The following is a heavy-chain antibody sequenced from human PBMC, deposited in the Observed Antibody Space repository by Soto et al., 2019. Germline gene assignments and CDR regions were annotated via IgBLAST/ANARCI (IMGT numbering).Heavy chain of an antibody. V-gene: IGHV3-21*06. CDR1: GFTLSLYT. Sequence: PGGSLRLSCAASGFTLSLYTINWVRQAPGKGLEWVSSLGVSDDRFYADSVKGRFTISRDNAKNTLYLEMHGLRSEDTAVYYCARDGAVAGNINFDYWGQGTLVTVSS. CDR2: LGVSDDR. CDR3: ARDGAVAGNINFDY. D-gene: IGHD6-19*01. J-gene: IGHJ4*02.